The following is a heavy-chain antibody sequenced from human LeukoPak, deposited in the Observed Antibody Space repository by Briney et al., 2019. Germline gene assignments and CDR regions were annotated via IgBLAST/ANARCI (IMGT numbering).Heavy chain of an antibody. CDR3: AKTIRGYSYGFDY. CDR1: GFTFSSYS. J-gene: IGHJ4*02. V-gene: IGHV3-21*04. D-gene: IGHD5-18*01. Sequence: GGSLRLSCAASGFTFSSYSMNWVRQAPGKGLEWVSSISSSSVYKYYADSVKGRFTISRDNAKNSLYLQMNSLRAEDTAVYYCAKTIRGYSYGFDYWGQGTLVTVSS. CDR2: ISSSSVYK.